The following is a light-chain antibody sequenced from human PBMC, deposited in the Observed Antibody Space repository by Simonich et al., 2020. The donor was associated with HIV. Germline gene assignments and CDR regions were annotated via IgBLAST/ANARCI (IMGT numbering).Light chain of an antibody. CDR3: QQYDNLLH. V-gene: IGKV1-33*01. CDR1: QGIKNA. Sequence: IQLTQSPSSLSASVGDRVTITCRASQGIKNALIWYQQKPGKAPKVLIYDASNLEAGVPSRFRGSGSGTDFTFTISSLQTEDIATHYCQQYDNLLHFGQGTKLEIK. CDR2: DAS. J-gene: IGKJ2*01.